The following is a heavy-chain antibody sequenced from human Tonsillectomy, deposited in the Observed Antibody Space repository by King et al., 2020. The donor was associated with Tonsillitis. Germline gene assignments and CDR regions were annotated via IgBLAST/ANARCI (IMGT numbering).Heavy chain of an antibody. Sequence: QLVQSGAEVKKPGESLKISCKGSGYSFTSYWIGWVRQMPGKGLEWMGIIYPGDSDTRYSPSFQGQVTISADKSISTAYLQWSSLKASDTAIYYCARLSYPSGDFGYLDLWGRGTLVTVSS. CDR1: GYSFTSYW. D-gene: IGHD3-10*01. J-gene: IGHJ2*01. CDR2: IYPGDSDT. CDR3: ARLSYPSGDFGYLDL. V-gene: IGHV5-51*01.